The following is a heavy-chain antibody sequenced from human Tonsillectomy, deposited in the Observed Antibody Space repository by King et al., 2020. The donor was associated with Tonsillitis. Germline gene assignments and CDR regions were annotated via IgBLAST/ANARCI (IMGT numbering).Heavy chain of an antibody. CDR1: GYTFTYRH. CDR3: AITYSSGFDY. CDR2: ITPFNGNT. Sequence: QLVQSGAEVKKTGSSVKVSCKASGYTFTYRHLHWVRQAPGQALEWMGWITPFNGNTNYAQKFQDRVTITRDRSMSTAYMELSSLRSEETAMYYCAITYSSGFDYWGQGTLVTVSS. D-gene: IGHD6-19*01. V-gene: IGHV1-45*02. J-gene: IGHJ4*02.